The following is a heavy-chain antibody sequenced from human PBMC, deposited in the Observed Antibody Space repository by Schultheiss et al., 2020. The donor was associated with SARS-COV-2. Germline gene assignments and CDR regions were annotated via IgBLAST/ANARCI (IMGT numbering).Heavy chain of an antibody. CDR3: ARDNGVGATTSGFGAFFDY. CDR1: GGTFSSYA. CDR2: IIPNFGTA. J-gene: IGHJ4*02. D-gene: IGHD1-26*01. V-gene: IGHV1-69*13. Sequence: SVKVSCKASGGTFSSYAISWVRQAPGQGLEWMGGIIPNFGTANYAQKFQGRVTITADESTSTAYMELSSLRSEDTAVYYCARDNGVGATTSGFGAFFDYWGQGTLVTVSS.